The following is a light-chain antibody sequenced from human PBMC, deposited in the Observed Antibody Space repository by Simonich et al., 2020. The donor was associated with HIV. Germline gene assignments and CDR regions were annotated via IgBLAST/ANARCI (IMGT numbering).Light chain of an antibody. CDR1: QSVRSN. CDR3: QQYNNWPPFT. CDR2: DAS. J-gene: IGKJ3*01. Sequence: EIVLTQSPATLSVSPGESATLSCRASQSVRSNLAWYQQKPGQAPRLLIYDASTRATGIPARFSGSGSGTEFTLTISSLQSEDFALYYCQQYNNWPPFTFGPGTKVDIK. V-gene: IGKV3-15*01.